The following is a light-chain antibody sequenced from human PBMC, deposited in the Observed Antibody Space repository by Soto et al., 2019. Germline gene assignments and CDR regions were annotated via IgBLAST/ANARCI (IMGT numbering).Light chain of an antibody. CDR1: QAILNY. CDR2: GAS. V-gene: IGKV1-9*01. J-gene: IGKJ2*01. CDR3: QQLNSHPRT. Sequence: DIQLTQSPIFLSASVGDRVTISCRASQAILNYLAWYQQKPGKAPNLLIFGASTLQSGVPSRFSGSGSGTEFTLTISSLQPEDFATYYCQQLNSHPRTFGQGTKVDIK.